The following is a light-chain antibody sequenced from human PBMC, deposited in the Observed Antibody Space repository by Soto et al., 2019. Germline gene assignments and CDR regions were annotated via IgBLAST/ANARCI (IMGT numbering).Light chain of an antibody. CDR1: QSVSSN. CDR2: GAS. V-gene: IGKV3-15*01. J-gene: IGKJ1*01. Sequence: EKVMTQSPATLSVSPGERATLSGRASQSVSSNLAWYQQKPGQAPRLLIYGASTRAAGIPARFSGSGSGTEFTLTISSLQSEDFAVYYCQQYNNWPPWTFGQGTKVDIK. CDR3: QQYNNWPPWT.